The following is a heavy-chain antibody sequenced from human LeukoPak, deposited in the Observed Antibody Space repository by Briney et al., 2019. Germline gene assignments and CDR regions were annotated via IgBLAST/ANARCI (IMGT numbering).Heavy chain of an antibody. CDR1: GFTFSSYS. J-gene: IGHJ4*02. CDR3: AKGVGATTYYFDY. CDR2: ISGSGGST. Sequence: GGSLRLSCAASGFTFSSYSMNWVRQAPGKGLEWVSAISGSGGSTYYADSVKGRFTISRDNSKNTLYLQMNSLRAEDTAVYYCAKGVGATTYYFDYWGQGTLVTVSS. D-gene: IGHD1-26*01. V-gene: IGHV3-23*01.